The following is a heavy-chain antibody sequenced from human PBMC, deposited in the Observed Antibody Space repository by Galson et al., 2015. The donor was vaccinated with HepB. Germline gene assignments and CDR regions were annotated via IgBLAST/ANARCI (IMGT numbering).Heavy chain of an antibody. CDR1: GGSIISEDHY. J-gene: IGHJ4*02. CDR3: VRAPYCSRASCWLFDY. D-gene: IGHD2-2*01. CDR2: IYYTGST. V-gene: IGHV4-30-4*08. Sequence: TLSLTCTVSGGSIISEDHYWTWIRQPPGKGLEWVGYIYYTGSTFYNPSLKSRLTLSLDTSNSQFSLKLSSVTAADTAVYYCVRAPYCSRASCWLFDYWGRGILVTVSS.